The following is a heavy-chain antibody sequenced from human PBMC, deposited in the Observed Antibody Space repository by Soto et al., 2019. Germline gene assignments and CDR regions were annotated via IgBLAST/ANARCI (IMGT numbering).Heavy chain of an antibody. D-gene: IGHD3-10*01. CDR2: FDPEDGET. V-gene: IGHV1-24*01. CDR3: ARGPYASGRHYIPLGY. Sequence: ASVKVSCKVSGYTLTELSMHWVRQAPGKGLEWMGGFDPEDGETIYAQKFQGRVTMTEDTSTDTVYMDLSSLRSEDTAVYYCARGPYASGRHYIPLGYWGQGTLVTVS. J-gene: IGHJ4*02. CDR1: GYTLTELS.